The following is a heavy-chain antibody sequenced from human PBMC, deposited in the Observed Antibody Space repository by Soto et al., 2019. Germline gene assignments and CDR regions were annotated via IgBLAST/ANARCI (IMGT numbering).Heavy chain of an antibody. Sequence: ASETLPLTCTVSGGSISSYYWSWIRQPPGKGLEWIGYIYYSGSTNYNPSLKSRVTISVDTSKNQFSLKLSTLTSEDTAVYYCARGTVTGSEYNYYYYGMDVWGQGTTVTVSS. D-gene: IGHD1-1*01. CDR1: GGSISSYY. CDR2: IYYSGST. V-gene: IGHV4-59*01. CDR3: ARGTVTGSEYNYYYYGMDV. J-gene: IGHJ6*02.